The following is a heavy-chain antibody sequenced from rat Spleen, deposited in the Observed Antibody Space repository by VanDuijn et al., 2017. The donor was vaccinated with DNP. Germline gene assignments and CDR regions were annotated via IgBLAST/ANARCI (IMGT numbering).Heavy chain of an antibody. D-gene: IGHD1-1*01. V-gene: IGHV5-22*01. CDR1: GFTFTVYY. CDR2: ISYEGSST. J-gene: IGHJ2*01. CDR3: ARHVEWHYFDY. Sequence: EVQLVESGGGLVQPGRSLKLSCAASGFTFTVYYMAWVRQAPKTGLEWVASISYEGSSTHYGDSVKGRFTISRDRSKSTLYLQVNSLKSEDTATYYCARHVEWHYFDYWGQGVMVTVSS.